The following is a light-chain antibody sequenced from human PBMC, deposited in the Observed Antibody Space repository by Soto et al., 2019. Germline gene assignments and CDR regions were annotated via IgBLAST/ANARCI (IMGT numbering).Light chain of an antibody. CDR3: QSYDSSLSGSGV. V-gene: IGLV1-40*01. CDR1: SSNIGAGYD. J-gene: IGLJ3*02. CDR2: ANN. Sequence: QPVLTQPPSVSGAPGQRVTISCSGSSSNIGAGYDVHWYQQLPGTAPKLLISANNIRPSGVPDRFSGSKSGTSASLAITGLQAEDEADYYCQSYDSSLSGSGVFGGGTKVTDL.